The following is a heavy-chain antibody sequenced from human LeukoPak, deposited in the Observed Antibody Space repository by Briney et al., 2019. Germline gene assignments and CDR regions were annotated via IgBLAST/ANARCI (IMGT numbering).Heavy chain of an antibody. Sequence: GGSLRLSCAASGSTFSSYSMNWVRQAPGKGLEWVSSISSSSSYIYYADSVKGRFTISRDNAKNSLYLQMNSLRAEDTAVYYCARDRGATIFWFDPWGQGTLVTVSS. D-gene: IGHD1-26*01. CDR1: GSTFSSYS. CDR3: ARDRGATIFWFDP. J-gene: IGHJ5*02. V-gene: IGHV3-21*01. CDR2: ISSSSSYI.